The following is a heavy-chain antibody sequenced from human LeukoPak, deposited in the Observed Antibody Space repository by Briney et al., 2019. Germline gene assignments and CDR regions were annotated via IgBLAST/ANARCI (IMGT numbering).Heavy chain of an antibody. V-gene: IGHV4-59*08. CDR1: GGSISSYY. CDR3: ARHGGLLRSPLFDY. Sequence: SETLSLTCTVSGGSISSYYWSWIRQPPGKGLEWIGYIYYGGSTNYNPSLKSRVTISVDTSKNQFSLKLSSVTAADTAVYYCARHGGLLRSPLFDYWGQGTLVTVSS. CDR2: IYYGGST. J-gene: IGHJ4*02. D-gene: IGHD1-26*01.